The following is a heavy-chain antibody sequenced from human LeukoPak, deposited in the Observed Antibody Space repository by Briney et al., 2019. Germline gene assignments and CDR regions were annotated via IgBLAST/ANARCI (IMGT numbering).Heavy chain of an antibody. CDR2: TYYRSKWVY. CDR1: GDSVSDNSFT. CDR3: GRAEHDRGPEY. Sequence: PSQTLSLTCAISGDSVSDNSFTWNWIRQSPSRGLEWLGRTYYRSKWVYDYALSVKGRITINPDTSKNQFSLHLNSVTPEDTAVYYCGRAEHDRGPEYWGQGSLVTVSS. V-gene: IGHV6-1*01. D-gene: IGHD1-14*01. J-gene: IGHJ4*02.